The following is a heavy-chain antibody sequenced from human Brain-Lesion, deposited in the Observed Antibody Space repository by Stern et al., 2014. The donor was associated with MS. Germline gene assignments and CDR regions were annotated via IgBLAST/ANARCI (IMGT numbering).Heavy chain of an antibody. Sequence: DQLVDSGAEVKKPGASVRVSCEASGNSFTHFYIHWVRQAPGQGLEWMGWINPNSGGTKFAQKFQGWVTITRDTSMTTAYMEVTSLTSDDTAVYYCARGGRYYADYWGQGTLVTVSS. CDR2: INPNSGGT. CDR3: ARGGRYYADY. V-gene: IGHV1-2*04. J-gene: IGHJ4*02. D-gene: IGHD2-2*01. CDR1: GNSFTHFY.